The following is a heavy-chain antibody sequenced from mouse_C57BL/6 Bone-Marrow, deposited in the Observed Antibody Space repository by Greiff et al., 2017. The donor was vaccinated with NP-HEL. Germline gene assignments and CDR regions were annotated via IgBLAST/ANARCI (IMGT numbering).Heavy chain of an antibody. V-gene: IGHV1-50*01. D-gene: IGHD1-1*01. CDR3: ARLYYYCSSLYYFDY. CDR2: IDPSDSYT. J-gene: IGHJ2*01. Sequence: QVQLQQPGAELVKPGASVKLSCKASGYTFTSYWMQWVKQRPGQGLEWIGEIDPSDSYTNYNQKFKGKATLTVDTSSSTAYMQLSSLTSEDSAVYYCARLYYYCSSLYYFDYWGQGTTLTVSS. CDR1: GYTFTSYW.